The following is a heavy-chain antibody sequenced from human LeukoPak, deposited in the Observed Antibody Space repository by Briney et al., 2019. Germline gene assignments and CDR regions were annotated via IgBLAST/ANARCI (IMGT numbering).Heavy chain of an antibody. CDR1: VGCFSGYY. CDR2: IYHRGGT. J-gene: IGHJ5*02. V-gene: IGHV4-34*01. D-gene: IGHD3-10*02. Sequence: PSETLSLTCAVSVGCFSGYYWSWIRQPPRKGLEWLGEIYHRGGTSYTPSLKSRVTISLDTSKNQLSMRLTSVTAADTAVYFCARMRDRPFNFCSALSWFAPWGQGTLVTVSS. CDR3: ARMRDRPFNFCSALSWFAP.